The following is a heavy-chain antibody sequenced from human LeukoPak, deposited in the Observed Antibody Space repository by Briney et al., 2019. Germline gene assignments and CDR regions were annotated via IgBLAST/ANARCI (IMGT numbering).Heavy chain of an antibody. J-gene: IGHJ4*02. CDR3: AKVATKGNYYDSSGYSLDY. Sequence: GGSLRLSCAASGFTFSSYAMSWVRQAPGKGLEWVSHISGSGDSTYYADSVKGRFTISRDNSKNTLYLQMNSLRAEDTVVFYCAKVATKGNYYDSSGYSLDYWGQGTLVTVSS. CDR2: ISGSGDST. V-gene: IGHV3-23*01. CDR1: GFTFSSYA. D-gene: IGHD3-22*01.